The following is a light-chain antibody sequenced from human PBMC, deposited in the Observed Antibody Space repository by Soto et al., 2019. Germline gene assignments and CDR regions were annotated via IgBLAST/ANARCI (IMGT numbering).Light chain of an antibody. J-gene: IGLJ1*01. CDR2: DVT. CDR1: SSDVGGFEY. CDR3: GSITRSSTSV. V-gene: IGLV2-14*01. Sequence: QSVLSQPASVSGSPEQSITISCTGTSSDVGGFEYVSWYQHQPGKAPKLIIYDVTKRPSGVSNRSSGSKSGNTASLTISGIQAEDEGDYYCGSITRSSTSVFGTGTKVTV.